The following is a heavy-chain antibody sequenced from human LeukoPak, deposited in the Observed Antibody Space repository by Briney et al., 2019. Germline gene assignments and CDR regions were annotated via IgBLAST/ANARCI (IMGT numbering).Heavy chain of an antibody. J-gene: IGHJ4*02. Sequence: SETLSLTCTVSGGSIGSYYWSWIRQPPGKGLEWIGYIYYSGSTNYNPSLKSRVTISVDTSKNQFSLKLSSVTAADTAVYYCARSPYSSSWYPPPWEWGQGTLVTVSS. CDR1: GGSIGSYY. D-gene: IGHD6-13*01. CDR3: ARSPYSSSWYPPPWE. V-gene: IGHV4-59*01. CDR2: IYYSGST.